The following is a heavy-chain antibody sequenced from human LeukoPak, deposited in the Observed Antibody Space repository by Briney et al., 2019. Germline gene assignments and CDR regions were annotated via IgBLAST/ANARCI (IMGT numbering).Heavy chain of an antibody. CDR1: GFTFSSYW. D-gene: IGHD3-22*01. Sequence: GGSLRLSCAASGFTFSSYWMSWVRQAPGKGLEWVSFMYTGGSTYYTDPVKGRFTISRDDSNNTLYLQMNILRVEDTAVYYCARGGYDSSGYYYIYLDWGQGTLVTVSS. CDR2: MYTGGST. CDR3: ARGGYDSSGYYYIYLD. J-gene: IGHJ4*02. V-gene: IGHV3-66*01.